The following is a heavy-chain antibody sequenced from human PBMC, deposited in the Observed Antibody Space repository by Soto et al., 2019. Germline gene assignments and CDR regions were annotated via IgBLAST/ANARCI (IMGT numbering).Heavy chain of an antibody. CDR1: GYIFTTYW. Sequence: PGESLKISCNASGYIFTTYWIGWVRQMPGKGLEWVGIIYPSDSDTRYSPSFQGQVTISADKSINTAYLQWSSLKASDTAIYYCARRGNSCWYFDLWGRGTLVTVSS. J-gene: IGHJ2*01. V-gene: IGHV5-51*01. D-gene: IGHD2-21*02. CDR3: ARRGNSCWYFDL. CDR2: IYPSDSDT.